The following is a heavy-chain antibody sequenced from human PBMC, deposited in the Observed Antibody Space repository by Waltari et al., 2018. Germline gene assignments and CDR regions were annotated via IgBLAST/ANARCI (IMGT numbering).Heavy chain of an antibody. CDR1: GGSFSGHY. D-gene: IGHD1-26*01. CDR2: IRDRGRT. Sequence: QVQLQQWGAGLLKPSETLSLTCAVYGGSFSGHYWSWIRQPPGKGLEWIGEIRDRGRTKYNPSLKSRVTISGETSKNQFALKVSSVTAAAMAVYYCARAPSGTIEYFQHWGQGTLVTVSS. J-gene: IGHJ1*01. CDR3: ARAPSGTIEYFQH. V-gene: IGHV4-34*01.